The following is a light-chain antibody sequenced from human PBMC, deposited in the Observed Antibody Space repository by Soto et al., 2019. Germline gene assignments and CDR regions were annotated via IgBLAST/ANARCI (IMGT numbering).Light chain of an antibody. V-gene: IGKV1-5*03. CDR1: QTISSW. CDR2: KAS. CDR3: QHYNSYPEA. Sequence: IQMTQSPSPLSGSEGDRVTITCRASQTISSWLAWYQQKPGKAPRLMIYKASTLKSGVPSRFSGSGSGTELTLTISSLQPDDVATYYCQHYNSYPEAFGQGTKVDIK. J-gene: IGKJ1*01.